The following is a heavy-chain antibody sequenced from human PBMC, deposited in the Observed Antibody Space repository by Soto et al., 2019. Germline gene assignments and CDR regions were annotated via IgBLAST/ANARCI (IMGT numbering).Heavy chain of an antibody. V-gene: IGHV1-46*03. CDR2: INPSGGTT. J-gene: IGHJ3*02. CDR1: GYTFTSYY. CDR3: ARVLYSSSWYVRAIDS. Sequence: ASVKVSCKASGYTFTSYYMHWVRQAPGQGLEWMGLINPSGGTTSYAQKFQDRVTMTRDTTTTIVYMEVRSLRSEDTAVYYCARVLYSSSWYVRAIDSRGQGIMVSVSS. D-gene: IGHD6-13*01.